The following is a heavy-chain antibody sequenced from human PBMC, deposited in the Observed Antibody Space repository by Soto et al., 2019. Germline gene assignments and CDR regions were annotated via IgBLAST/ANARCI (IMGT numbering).Heavy chain of an antibody. J-gene: IGHJ4*02. Sequence: DVQLVESGGGLVQPGGSLRLSCAASGFTFSSYWIHWVRQAPGKGPVWVSRINNDGSSAEYADSVKGRFTISRDNAKNTLYLQMNSLRAEDAAVYYCARDRGYGTPFDCWGQGTLVTVSS. CDR2: INNDGSSA. CDR3: ARDRGYGTPFDC. CDR1: GFTFSSYW. V-gene: IGHV3-74*03. D-gene: IGHD5-12*01.